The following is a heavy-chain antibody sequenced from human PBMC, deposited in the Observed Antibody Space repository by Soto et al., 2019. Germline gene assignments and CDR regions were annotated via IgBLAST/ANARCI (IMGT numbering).Heavy chain of an antibody. D-gene: IGHD6-13*01. J-gene: IGHJ5*02. CDR3: AREAGYSSSWSPNWFDP. V-gene: IGHV3-21*01. CDR1: GFTFSSYA. Sequence: PGGSLRLSCAASGFTFSSYAMSWVRQAPGKGLEWVSSISSSSSYIYYADSVKGRFTISRDNAKNSLYLQMNSLRAEDTAVYYCAREAGYSSSWSPNWFDPWGQGTLVTVSS. CDR2: ISSSSSYI.